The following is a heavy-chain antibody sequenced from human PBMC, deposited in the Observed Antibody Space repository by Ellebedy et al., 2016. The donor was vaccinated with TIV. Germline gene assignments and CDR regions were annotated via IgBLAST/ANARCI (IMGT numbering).Heavy chain of an antibody. V-gene: IGHV3-33*01. CDR1: GFTFSDYG. CDR2: IRSNERSI. CDR3: ARGPYEIMAFDY. Sequence: GESLKISCAASGFTFSDYGMHWVRQAPGEGLEWVAVIRSNERSIQYAEFVMGRFTISRDNAKKSLYLQMNSRRAEDTAVYYCARGPYEIMAFDYWGQGTLVTVSS. J-gene: IGHJ4*02. D-gene: IGHD2-8*01.